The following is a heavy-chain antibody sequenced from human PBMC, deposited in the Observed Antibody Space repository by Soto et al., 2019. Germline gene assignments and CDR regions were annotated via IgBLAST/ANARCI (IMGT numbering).Heavy chain of an antibody. J-gene: IGHJ5*02. CDR2: MNPNSGNT. CDR1: GYTFGDND. V-gene: IGHV1-8*01. CDR3: ARMATSGTLNWFDP. Sequence: ASVKVSCKASGYTFGDNDISWVRQATGQGLEWMGWMNPNSGNTGYAQKFQGRVSMTRNTSIATAYLELSSLRSDDTAIYYCARMATSGTLNWFDPWGQGTLVTVSS.